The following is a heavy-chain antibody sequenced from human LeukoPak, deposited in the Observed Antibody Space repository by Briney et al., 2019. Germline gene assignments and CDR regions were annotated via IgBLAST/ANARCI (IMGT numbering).Heavy chain of an antibody. D-gene: IGHD6-19*01. Sequence: PGGPLRLSFPGSGFTFISYGMPWVRQAPGKGLEWVAVIWYDGSNKYYADSVKGRFTISRDNSKNTLYLQMNSLRAEDTAVYYCARDEAGLDYWGQGTLVTVSS. CDR2: IWYDGSNK. CDR1: GFTFISYG. CDR3: ARDEAGLDY. J-gene: IGHJ4*02. V-gene: IGHV3-33*01.